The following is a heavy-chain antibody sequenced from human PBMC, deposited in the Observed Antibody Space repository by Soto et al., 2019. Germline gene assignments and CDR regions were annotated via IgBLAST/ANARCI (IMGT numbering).Heavy chain of an antibody. V-gene: IGHV1-69*13. CDR2: IIPIFGTA. CDR3: ARGWPNWNVGYYYYGMDV. CDR1: VGTFSSYA. J-gene: IGHJ6*02. D-gene: IGHD1-1*01. Sequence: GASVKVSCKDSVGTFSSYAISWVRQAPGQGLEWMGGIIPIFGTANYAQKFQGRVTITADESTSTAYMELSSLRSEDTAVYYCARGWPNWNVGYYYYGMDVWGQGTTVTVSS.